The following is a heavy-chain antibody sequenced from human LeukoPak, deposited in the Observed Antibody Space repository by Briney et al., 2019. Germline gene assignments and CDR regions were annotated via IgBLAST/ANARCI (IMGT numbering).Heavy chain of an antibody. J-gene: IGHJ1*01. CDR1: GYTFTGYY. Sequence: GASVKVSCKASGYTFTGYYMHWVRQAPGQGLEWMGWINPNSGGTNYAQKFQGRVTMTRDTSISTAYMELSRLRSDDTAVHYCARVSPGCSSGYFQHWGQGTLVTVSS. CDR2: INPNSGGT. CDR3: ARVSPGCSSGYFQH. V-gene: IGHV1-2*02. D-gene: IGHD6-6*01.